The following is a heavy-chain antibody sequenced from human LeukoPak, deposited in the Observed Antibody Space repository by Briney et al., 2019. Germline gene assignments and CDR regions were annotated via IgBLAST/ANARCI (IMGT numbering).Heavy chain of an antibody. CDR1: GGSTSSYY. V-gene: IGHV4-59*01. CDR3: ASGLIAVAVF. J-gene: IGHJ4*02. CDR2: IYYSGST. D-gene: IGHD6-19*01. Sequence: SETLSLTCTVSGGSTSSYYWSWIRQPPGKGLEWIGYIYYSGSTNYNPSLKSRVTISVDTSKNQFSLKLSSVTAADTAVYYCASGLIAVAVFWGQGTLVTVSS.